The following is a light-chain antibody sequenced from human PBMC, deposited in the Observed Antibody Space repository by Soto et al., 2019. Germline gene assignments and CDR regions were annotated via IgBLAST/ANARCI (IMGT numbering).Light chain of an antibody. Sequence: EIVLTQSPATLSLSPGERATLSCRASQSVSSYLAWYQQKPGQAPRLLIYGASSRATGIPDRFSGSGPGTDFTLTINRLEPEDFAVYYCQQYGSSITFGQGTRLEIK. CDR1: QSVSSY. V-gene: IGKV3-20*01. CDR2: GAS. J-gene: IGKJ5*01. CDR3: QQYGSSIT.